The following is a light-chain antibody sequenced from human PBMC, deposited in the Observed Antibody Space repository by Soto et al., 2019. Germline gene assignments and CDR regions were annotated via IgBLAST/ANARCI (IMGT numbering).Light chain of an antibody. J-gene: IGKJ2*03. Sequence: IVMTQSPATLSVPPGDTATLSCRASQSIGSSLAWYQQKPGQAPRLLLYRTSTRATGVPARFSGSGSGTEFTLTISSLQSEDSAVYYCVQNNRWYSFGQGTKLEIK. CDR3: VQNNRWYS. CDR2: RTS. V-gene: IGKV3-15*01. CDR1: QSIGSS.